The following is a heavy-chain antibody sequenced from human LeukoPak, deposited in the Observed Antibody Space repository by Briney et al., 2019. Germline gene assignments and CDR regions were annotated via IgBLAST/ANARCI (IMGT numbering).Heavy chain of an antibody. D-gene: IGHD3-22*01. CDR1: GFIFRSYE. V-gene: IGHV3-30*02. CDR3: AKDRRGYDSSGYYLLFDY. CDR2: IRYDGSNK. Sequence: GGSLRLSCAASGFIFRSYEMNWVRQAPGKGLEWVAFIRYDGSNKYYADSVKGRFTISRDNSKNTLYLQMNSLRAEDTAVYYCAKDRRGYDSSGYYLLFDYWGQGTLVTVSS. J-gene: IGHJ4*02.